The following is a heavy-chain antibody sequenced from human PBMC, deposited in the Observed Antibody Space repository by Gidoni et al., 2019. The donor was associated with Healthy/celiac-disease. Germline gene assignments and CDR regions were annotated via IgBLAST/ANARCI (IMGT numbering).Heavy chain of an antibody. CDR1: GFTFSGSA. V-gene: IGHV3-73*02. J-gene: IGHJ4*02. Sequence: EVQLVESGGGLVQPGGSLKLSCAASGFTFSGSAMHWVRQASGKGLEWVGRIRSKANSYATAYAASVKGRFTISRDDSKNTAYLQMNSLKTEDTAVYYCTRIQPGGDYWGQGTLVTVSS. CDR2: IRSKANSYAT. CDR3: TRIQPGGDY. D-gene: IGHD3-10*01.